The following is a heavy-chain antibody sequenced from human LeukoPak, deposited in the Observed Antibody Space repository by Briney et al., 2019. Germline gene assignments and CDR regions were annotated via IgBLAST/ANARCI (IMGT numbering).Heavy chain of an antibody. CDR1: GYSFRNYG. D-gene: IGHD5-24*01. Sequence: ASVKVSCKASGYSFRNYGITWVRQAPGHGLEWMGWFSAYNENTDYAQKFQGRVTMTTDTSTSTAFMELRGLRSDDTAVYYCAREMATIFDYWGQGTLVTVSS. J-gene: IGHJ4*02. V-gene: IGHV1-18*01. CDR3: AREMATIFDY. CDR2: FSAYNENT.